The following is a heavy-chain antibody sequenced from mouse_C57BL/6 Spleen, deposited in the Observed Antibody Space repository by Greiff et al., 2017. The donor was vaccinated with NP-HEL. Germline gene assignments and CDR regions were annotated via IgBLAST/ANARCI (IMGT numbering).Heavy chain of an antibody. Sequence: QVQLQQPGAELVRPGTSVKLSCKASGYTFTSYWMHWVKQRPGQGLEWIGVIDPSDSYTNYNQKFKGKATLTVDTSSSTAYMQLSSLTSEDSAVYYCAGTAQATYYFDYWGQGTTLTVSS. J-gene: IGHJ2*01. D-gene: IGHD3-2*02. CDR2: IDPSDSYT. CDR3: AGTAQATYYFDY. V-gene: IGHV1-59*01. CDR1: GYTFTSYW.